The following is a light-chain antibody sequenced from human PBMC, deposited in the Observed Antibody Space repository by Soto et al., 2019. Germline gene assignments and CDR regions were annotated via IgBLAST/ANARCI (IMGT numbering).Light chain of an antibody. CDR1: SSNIGAGYD. J-gene: IGLJ1*01. CDR2: GST. CDR3: PPPDIXLSGSV. V-gene: IGLV1-40*01. Sequence: QSVLTQPPSVSGAPGQGVSISCSGTSSNIGAGYDVHWYQHLPGTAPKLLIYGSTHRPSGVPDRFSGPKSETPASLASPRLPGSCYDDYYSPPPDIXLSGSVFGTGTKVTVL.